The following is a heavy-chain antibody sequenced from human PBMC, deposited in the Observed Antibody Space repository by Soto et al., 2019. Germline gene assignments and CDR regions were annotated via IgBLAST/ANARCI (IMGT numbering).Heavy chain of an antibody. Sequence: SETLSLTCTASGGSSSSSTYSGGWIRQPPGKGLEWIGSMHYSGATYYNPSLKNRVSISVDTSKNQFSLKLTFVTAADTAVYFCARQGSNSSRRLSWFDPWGQGTLVTVS. CDR2: MHYSGAT. J-gene: IGHJ5*02. CDR3: ARQGSNSSRRLSWFDP. CDR1: GGSSSSSTYS. V-gene: IGHV4-39*01. D-gene: IGHD3-16*01.